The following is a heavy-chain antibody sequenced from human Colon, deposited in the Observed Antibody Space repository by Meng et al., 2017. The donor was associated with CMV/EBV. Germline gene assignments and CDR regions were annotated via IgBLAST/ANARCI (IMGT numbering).Heavy chain of an antibody. CDR1: GGTFSTYA. V-gene: IGHV1-69*05. CDR2: IIPVFDTA. Sequence: SVKVSCKTSGGTFSTYALSWVRQAPGQGLEWMGGIIPVFDTANYAQKFQGRLTVTTDESTSTAYMGLSGLRSEDTAVYYCARSGTYCGGDCYSGDYWGQGTLVTVSS. D-gene: IGHD2-21*01. CDR3: ARSGTYCGGDCYSGDY. J-gene: IGHJ4*02.